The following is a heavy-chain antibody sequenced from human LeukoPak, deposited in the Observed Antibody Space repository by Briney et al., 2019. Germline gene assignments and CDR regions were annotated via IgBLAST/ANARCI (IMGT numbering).Heavy chain of an antibody. V-gene: IGHV4-4*07. J-gene: IGHJ5*02. CDR1: GGSISSYY. CDR2: IYTSGST. Sequence: PSETLSLTCTVSGGSISSYYWSWIRQPAGKGLEWIGRIYTSGSTNYNPSLKSRVTMSVDTSKNQFSLKLSSVTAADTAVYYCARAWGVGGSYINWFDPWGQGTLVTASS. CDR3: ARAWGVGGSYINWFDP. D-gene: IGHD1-26*01.